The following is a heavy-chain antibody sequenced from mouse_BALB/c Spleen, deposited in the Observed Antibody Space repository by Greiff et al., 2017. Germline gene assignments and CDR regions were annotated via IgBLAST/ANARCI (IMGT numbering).Heavy chain of an antibody. J-gene: IGHJ2*01. D-gene: IGHD1-2*01. CDR3: ARNGIITTAMYYFDY. Sequence: EVQLQQSGAELVRPGALVKLSCKASGFNIKDYYMHWVKQRPEQGLEWIGWIDPENGNTIYDPKFQGKASITADTSSNTAYLQLSSLTSEDTAVYYCARNGIITTAMYYFDYWGQGTTLTVSS. CDR2: IDPENGNT. CDR1: GFNIKDYY. V-gene: IGHV14-1*02.